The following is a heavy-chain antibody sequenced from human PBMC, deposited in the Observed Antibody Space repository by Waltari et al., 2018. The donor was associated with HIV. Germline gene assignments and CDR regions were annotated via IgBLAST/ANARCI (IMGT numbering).Heavy chain of an antibody. V-gene: IGHV4-4*02. D-gene: IGHD4-17*01. Sequence: GLVKPSGTLSLTCVVSGGAISSSNCWSWVRQPPGKGLEWIGEIYHSGTTNYNPSLKSRVAISMDQSENQFSLILNSVTAADTAMYFCARARPLLTTWAGVFDIWGRGTMVIVSS. CDR2: IYHSGTT. CDR3: ARARPLLTTWAGVFDI. J-gene: IGHJ3*02. CDR1: GGAISSSNC.